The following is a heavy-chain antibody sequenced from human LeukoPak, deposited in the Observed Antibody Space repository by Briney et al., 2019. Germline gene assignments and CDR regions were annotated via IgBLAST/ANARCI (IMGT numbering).Heavy chain of an antibody. V-gene: IGHV4-34*01. CDR3: ARGNPLITMVRGVPPYYFDY. CDR2: INHSGST. D-gene: IGHD3-10*01. CDR1: GGSFSGYY. J-gene: IGHJ4*02. Sequence: PSETLSLTCAVYGGSFSGYYWSWIRQPPGEGLEWIGEINHSGSTNYNPSLKSRVTISVDTSKNQFSLKLSSVTAADTAVYYCARGNPLITMVRGVPPYYFDYWGQGTLVTVSS.